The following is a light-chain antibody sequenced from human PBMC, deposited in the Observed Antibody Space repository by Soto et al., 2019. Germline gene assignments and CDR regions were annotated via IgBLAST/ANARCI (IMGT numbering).Light chain of an antibody. CDR1: SSDVGDYNY. J-gene: IGLJ3*02. Sequence: QSVLTQPASVSGSPGQSITISCTGTSSDVGDYNYVSWYQQHPGKAPKFMIYDVSIRPSGVSNRFSGSKSGNTASLTISGLQAEDEADYYCSSYAGSVTWVFGGGTKLTVL. V-gene: IGLV2-14*01. CDR2: DVS. CDR3: SSYAGSVTWV.